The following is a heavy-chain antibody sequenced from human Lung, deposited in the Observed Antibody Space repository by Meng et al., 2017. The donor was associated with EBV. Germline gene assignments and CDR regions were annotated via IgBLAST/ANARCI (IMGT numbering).Heavy chain of an antibody. D-gene: IGHD5-18*01. CDR2: IYYSGST. CDR3: ARAVDTGYFDY. J-gene: IGHJ4*02. Sequence: QWQLQESGPGLVKPSQTLSLTCTVSGGSISSGGHYWSWIRQHPGKSLEWIGYIYYSGSTYYNPSLKSLVSIPVDTSNNQFSLKLSSVTAADTAVYYCARAVDTGYFDYWGQGTLVTVSS. V-gene: IGHV4-31*01. CDR1: GGSISSGGHY.